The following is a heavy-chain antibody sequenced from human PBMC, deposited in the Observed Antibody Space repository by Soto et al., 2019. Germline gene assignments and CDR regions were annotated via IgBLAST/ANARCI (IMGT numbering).Heavy chain of an antibody. D-gene: IGHD1-26*01. J-gene: IGHJ4*02. CDR1: GYSLSSNA. CDR2: IIAGNSNT. Sequence: ASVKVSCKTSGYSLSSNALHWVRQPPRQRLEGVGWIIAGNSNTKYSQNFKSRVTISTDTSSSAAYMELSSVSSEDTAIYYCAGGSGTHYRFFDYGGQGPRVIVSS. CDR3: AGGSGTHYRFFDY. V-gene: IGHV1-3*01.